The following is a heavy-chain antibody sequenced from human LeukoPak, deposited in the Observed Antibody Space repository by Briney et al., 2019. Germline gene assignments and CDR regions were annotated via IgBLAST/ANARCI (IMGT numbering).Heavy chain of an antibody. CDR2: INPSGGST. Sequence: ASVKVSCKASGYTFTGYYMHWVRQAPGQGLEWMGIINPSGGSTSYAQKFQGRVTMTRDTSTSTVYMELSSLGSEDTAVYYCARDGRGITIFGVVIWPLDYWGQGTLVTVSS. D-gene: IGHD3-3*01. CDR1: GYTFTGYY. CDR3: ARDGRGITIFGVVIWPLDY. J-gene: IGHJ4*02. V-gene: IGHV1-46*01.